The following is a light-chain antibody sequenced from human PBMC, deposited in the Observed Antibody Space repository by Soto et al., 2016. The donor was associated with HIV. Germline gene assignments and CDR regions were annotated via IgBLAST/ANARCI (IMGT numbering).Light chain of an antibody. CDR2: AAS. J-gene: IGKJ1*01. Sequence: DIQLTQSPSSLSASIGDRVTITCRASQNINKCLNWYHQKPGKAPKRLIYAASSLQSGVPSRFSGSGSGTEFTLTISSLQPEDFATYYCLQHNTYPRTSGQGTKVDVK. V-gene: IGKV1-17*01. CDR3: LQHNTYPRT. CDR1: QNINKC.